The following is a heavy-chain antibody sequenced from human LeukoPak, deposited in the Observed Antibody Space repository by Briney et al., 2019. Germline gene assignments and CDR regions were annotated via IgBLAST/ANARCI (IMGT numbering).Heavy chain of an antibody. D-gene: IGHD2-2*01. Sequence: GESLKISCKGSGYNFTSYWIGWVRQMPGKGLEWMGIIYPGDSDTRYSPSFQGQVTISADKSISTAYLQWSSLKASDTAMYYCARHPDRYCSSTCCHYYFDYWGQGTLVTVSS. V-gene: IGHV5-51*01. CDR1: GYNFTSYW. CDR3: ARHPDRYCSSTCCHYYFDY. J-gene: IGHJ4*02. CDR2: IYPGDSDT.